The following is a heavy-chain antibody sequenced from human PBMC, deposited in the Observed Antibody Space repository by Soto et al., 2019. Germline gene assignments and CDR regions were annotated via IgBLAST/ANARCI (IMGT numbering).Heavy chain of an antibody. CDR3: ARDGYDSSGYSSPDFDY. J-gene: IGHJ4*02. D-gene: IGHD3-22*01. CDR2: ISYDGSNK. Sequence: GESLKISCAASGFTFSSYAMHWVRQAPGKGLEWVAVISYDGSNKYYADSVKGRFTISRDNSKNTLYLQMNSLRAEDTAVYYCARDGYDSSGYSSPDFDYWGQGTLVTVSS. V-gene: IGHV3-30-3*01. CDR1: GFTFSSYA.